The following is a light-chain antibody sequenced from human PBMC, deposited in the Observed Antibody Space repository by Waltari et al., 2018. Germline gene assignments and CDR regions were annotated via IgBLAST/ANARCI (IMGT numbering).Light chain of an antibody. V-gene: IGKV3-15*01. CDR1: QSIDNN. CDR3: QQYNRWPPLT. Sequence: EIVMTQSPATLSVSPGERVTLSCKASQSIDNNLAWYQQKPGPAPRLLIYGASTRATGVPARFSGSGSGTEFTLTISSLQSEDCAVFYCQQYNRWPPLTFGGGTKVEIK. J-gene: IGKJ4*01. CDR2: GAS.